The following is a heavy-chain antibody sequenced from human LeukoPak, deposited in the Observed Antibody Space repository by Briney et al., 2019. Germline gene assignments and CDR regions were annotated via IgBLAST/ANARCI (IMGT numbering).Heavy chain of an antibody. J-gene: IGHJ4*02. CDR3: ARDLAAAGYYFDY. CDR1: GDSVSSNSAA. V-gene: IGHV6-1*01. Sequence: SQTLSLTCAISGDSVSSNSAAWSWIRQSPSRGLEWLGRTYYRSKWYNDYAVPVKSRITINPDTSKNQFSLQLNSVTPEDTAVYYCARDLAAAGYYFDYWGQGTLVTVSS. CDR2: TYYRSKWYN. D-gene: IGHD6-13*01.